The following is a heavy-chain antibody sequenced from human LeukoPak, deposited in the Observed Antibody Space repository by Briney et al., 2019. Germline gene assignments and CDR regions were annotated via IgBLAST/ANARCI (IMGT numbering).Heavy chain of an antibody. CDR2: IRPDGGEK. CDR3: ARDGSGWSKY. D-gene: IGHD6-19*01. V-gene: IGHV3-7*01. J-gene: IGHJ4*02. CDR1: GFTFGSDW. Sequence: PGGSLRLSCAASGFTFGSDWMSWLRQAPGKGLEWVANIRPDGGEKYYVDSVKGRFSISRDNVKNSLFLQMNSLRAEDTAVYFCARDGSGWSKYWGQGTLVTVSS.